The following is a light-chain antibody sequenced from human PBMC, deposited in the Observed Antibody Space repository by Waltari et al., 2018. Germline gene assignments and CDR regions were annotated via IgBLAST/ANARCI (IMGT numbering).Light chain of an antibody. CDR2: DDT. V-gene: IGLV3-21*03. CDR3: QVWDAIDAPVL. J-gene: IGLJ2*01. CDR1: NIGRKS. Sequence: SYVLTQPPSVSVAPGKTAKISCGGNNIGRKSVHWYQQKPGQAPVLVVFDDTDRPLGIPERFSGSNSGNTATLTIRRAEAVDEADYYCQVWDAIDAPVLFGGGTKLTVL.